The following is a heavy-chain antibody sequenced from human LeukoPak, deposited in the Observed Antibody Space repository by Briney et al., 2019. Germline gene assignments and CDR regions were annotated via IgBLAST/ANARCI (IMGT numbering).Heavy chain of an antibody. D-gene: IGHD3-10*01. CDR2: ISGSGAKT. CDR3: AKDGLWFDPSY. V-gene: IGHV3-23*01. CDR1: GFTFRSYA. J-gene: IGHJ4*02. Sequence: GGSLRLSCEASGFTFRSYAMTWVRQAPGKGLEWVSAISGSGAKTYYADSVKGRFTISRDNSKNTLYLQMNSLRAEDTAVYYCAKDGLWFDPSYWGQGTLVTVSS.